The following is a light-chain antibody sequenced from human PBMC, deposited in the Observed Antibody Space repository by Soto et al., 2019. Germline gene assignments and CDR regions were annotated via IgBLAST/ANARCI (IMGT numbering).Light chain of an antibody. CDR2: RPS. CDR1: QSVDIL. V-gene: IGKV3-15*01. J-gene: IGKJ5*01. CDR3: QQYNNWPIT. Sequence: EIVLTQAPGTLSVSPGATPTLSCKTTQSVDILLAWYQQKRRHSPRLLIYRPSTSTTGIPARFSGSGSGTELTIIINSMQSEDFAIYYCQQYNNWPITFGQGTRLEI.